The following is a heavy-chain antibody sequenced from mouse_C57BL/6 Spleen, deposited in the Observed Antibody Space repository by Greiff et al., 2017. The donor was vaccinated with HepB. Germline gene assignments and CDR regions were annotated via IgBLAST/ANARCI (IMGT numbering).Heavy chain of an antibody. J-gene: IGHJ1*03. CDR3: ARGWDGGYFDV. D-gene: IGHD4-1*01. CDR1: GYAFTNYL. V-gene: IGHV1-54*01. CDR2: INPGSGGT. Sequence: QVQLQQSGAELVRPGTSVKVSCKASGYAFTNYLIEWVKQRPGQGLEWIGVINPGSGGTNYNEKFKGKATLTADKSSSTAYMQLSSLTSEDSAVYFCARGWDGGYFDVWGRGTTVTVSS.